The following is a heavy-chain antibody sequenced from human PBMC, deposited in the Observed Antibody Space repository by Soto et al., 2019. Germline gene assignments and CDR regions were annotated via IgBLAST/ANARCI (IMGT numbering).Heavy chain of an antibody. J-gene: IGHJ4*02. CDR3: ARDLLLRDH. Sequence: PGGSLGLSCVSSGITFRDYGMTWVRQAPGRGLECVGKINQEGSGKNYVDSVNGPFTIPRDNAQHSLYLQMNSLRAADTAVYYCARDLLLRDHWGQGTLVTVYS. V-gene: IGHV3-7*03. CDR1: GITFRDYG. D-gene: IGHD3-10*01. CDR2: INQEGSGK.